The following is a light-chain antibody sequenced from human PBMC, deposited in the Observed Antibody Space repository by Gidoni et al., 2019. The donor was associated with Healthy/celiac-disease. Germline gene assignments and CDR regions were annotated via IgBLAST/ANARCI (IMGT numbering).Light chain of an antibody. V-gene: IGLV2-14*03. J-gene: IGLJ2*01. CDR3: SSYTSRSTLV. Sequence: QSALTQPASVSGSPGPSITISFTGTSSAVGGYNYVSCYQPHPGKAPKLMIYDVSNRPSGVSNRFSGSKAGNTASLTISGLQAEDEADYYGSSYTSRSTLVFGGGTKLTVL. CDR2: DVS. CDR1: SSAVGGYNY.